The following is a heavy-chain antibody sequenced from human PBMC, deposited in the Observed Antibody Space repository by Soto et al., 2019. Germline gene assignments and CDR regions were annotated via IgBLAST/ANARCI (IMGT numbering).Heavy chain of an antibody. CDR1: GYSFTSYW. CDR2: IDPSDSYT. Sequence: ESLKVSSEGSGYSFTSYWISCVLQMPGKGLEWMGRIDPSDSYTNYSPSFQGHVTISADKSISTAYLQWSSLKASDTAMYYCARLPLLEWLLGDYYYYGMDVWGQGTTVTVSS. D-gene: IGHD3-3*01. V-gene: IGHV5-10-1*01. J-gene: IGHJ6*02. CDR3: ARLPLLEWLLGDYYYYGMDV.